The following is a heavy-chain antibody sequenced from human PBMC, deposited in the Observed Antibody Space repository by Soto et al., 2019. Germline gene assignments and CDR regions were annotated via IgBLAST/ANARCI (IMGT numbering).Heavy chain of an antibody. Sequence: GGSLRLSCAASGFTFSSYSMNWVRQAPGKGLEWVSYISSSSSTIYYADSVKGRFTISRDNAKNSLYLQMNSLRDEDTAVYYCARLLGTSPEDYYYYGMDVWGQGTTVTVSS. V-gene: IGHV3-48*02. D-gene: IGHD2-2*01. CDR1: GFTFSSYS. J-gene: IGHJ6*02. CDR2: ISSSSSTI. CDR3: ARLLGTSPEDYYYYGMDV.